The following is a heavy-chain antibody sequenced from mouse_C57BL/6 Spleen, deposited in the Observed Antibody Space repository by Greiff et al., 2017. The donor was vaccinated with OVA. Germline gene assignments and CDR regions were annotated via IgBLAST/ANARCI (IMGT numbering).Heavy chain of an antibody. CDR2: ISSGGDYI. D-gene: IGHD6-1*01. Sequence: EVKLMESGEGLVKPGGSLKLSCAASGFTFSSYAMSWVRQTPEKRLEWVAYISSGGDYIYYADTVKGRFTISRDNARNTLYLQMSSLKSEDTAMYYCTRGPLTGYFDYWGQGTTLTVSS. V-gene: IGHV5-9-1*02. CDR1: GFTFSSYA. J-gene: IGHJ2*01. CDR3: TRGPLTGYFDY.